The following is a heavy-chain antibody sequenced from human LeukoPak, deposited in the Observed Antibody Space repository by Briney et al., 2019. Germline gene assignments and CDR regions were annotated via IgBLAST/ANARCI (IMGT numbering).Heavy chain of an antibody. J-gene: IGHJ4*02. CDR3: ARVTYYYDSSGYYYYYFDY. CDR1: GGSISSYY. D-gene: IGHD3-22*01. Sequence: SETLSLTCTVSGGSISSYYWSWLRQPPGEGLEWIGYIYYSGSTDYNPSLKSRVTISVDTSKNQFSLKLSSVTAADTAVYYCARVTYYYDSSGYYYYYFDYWGQGTLVTVSS. V-gene: IGHV4-59*01. CDR2: IYYSGST.